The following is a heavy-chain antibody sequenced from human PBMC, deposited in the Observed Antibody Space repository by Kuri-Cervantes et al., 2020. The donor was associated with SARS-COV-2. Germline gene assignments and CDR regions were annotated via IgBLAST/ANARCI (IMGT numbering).Heavy chain of an antibody. D-gene: IGHD3-3*01. V-gene: IGHV2-70*12. CDR2: IDWDDDK. Sequence: SGPTLVHPTQTLTLTRTFPGFSLSTSGMCVSWIRQPPGKALEWLARIDWDDDKYYSTSLKTRLTISKDTSKNQVVLTMTNIDPVDTATYYCAHRPGDFWSGYLDYWGQGTLVTVSS. J-gene: IGHJ4*02. CDR1: GFSLSTSGMC. CDR3: AHRPGDFWSGYLDY.